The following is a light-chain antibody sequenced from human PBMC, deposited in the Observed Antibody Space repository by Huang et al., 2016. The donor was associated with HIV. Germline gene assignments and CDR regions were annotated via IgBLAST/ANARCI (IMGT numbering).Light chain of an antibody. Sequence: EIVMTQSPATLSVSPGERATLSCRASQSVSSSLAGYQQKPGQAPRLLIYGAATGATGVPAGFSGSGCGTEVALTISSLQSEDDAVYYCQQYSTWPPGRLTFGGGTKVEIK. CDR3: QQYSTWPPGRLT. CDR2: GAA. J-gene: IGKJ4*01. CDR1: QSVSSS. V-gene: IGKV3-15*01.